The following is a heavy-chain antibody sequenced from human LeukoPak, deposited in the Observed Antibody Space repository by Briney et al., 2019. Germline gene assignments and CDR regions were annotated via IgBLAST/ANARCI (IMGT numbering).Heavy chain of an antibody. CDR3: AELGITMIGGV. CDR1: GFSFSSYG. V-gene: IGHV3-30*02. CDR2: IRYDGGNK. Sequence: GGSLRLSCAASGFSFSSYGMHWVRQAPGKGLEWVAFIRYDGGNKYYADSVKGRFTISRDNSKNTLYLQMNSLRAEDTAVYYCAELGITMIGGVWGKGTTVTISS. D-gene: IGHD3-10*02. J-gene: IGHJ6*04.